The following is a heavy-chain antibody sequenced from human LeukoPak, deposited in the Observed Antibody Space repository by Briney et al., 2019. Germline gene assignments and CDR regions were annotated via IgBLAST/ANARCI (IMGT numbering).Heavy chain of an antibody. CDR1: GFTFNTYN. Sequence: GGSLRLSCAASGFTFNTYNMNWVRQAPGKGLEWVAVISYDGSNKYYADSVKGRFTISRDNSKNTLYLQMNSLRAEDTAVYYCAKDFGSHYYDSSGYYQYFQHWGQGTLVTVSS. CDR3: AKDFGSHYYDSSGYYQYFQH. D-gene: IGHD3-22*01. J-gene: IGHJ1*01. V-gene: IGHV3-30*18. CDR2: ISYDGSNK.